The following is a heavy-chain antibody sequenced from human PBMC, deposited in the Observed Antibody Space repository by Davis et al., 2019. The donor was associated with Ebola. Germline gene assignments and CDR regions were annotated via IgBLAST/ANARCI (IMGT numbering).Heavy chain of an antibody. D-gene: IGHD3-22*01. CDR1: GGTFSSYT. Sequence: SVKVSCKASGGTFSSYTISWVRQAPGQGLEWMGRIIPILGTANYAQKFQGRVTITADESTSTAYMELSSLRSEDTAVYYCARAIVVIGGNYFDYWGQGTLVTVSS. V-gene: IGHV1-69*08. CDR2: IIPILGTA. J-gene: IGHJ4*02. CDR3: ARAIVVIGGNYFDY.